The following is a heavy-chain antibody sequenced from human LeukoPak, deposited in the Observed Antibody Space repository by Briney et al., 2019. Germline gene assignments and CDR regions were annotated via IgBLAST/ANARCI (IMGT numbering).Heavy chain of an antibody. Sequence: RASVRVSCKTSGYTFTDYDITWVRQAPGRGLEWMGRVSPYNGNTYYSQTFQGRVTITKDTSTGTAYLDLKNLRADDTAMYYCARNGRVRRVVKDLFEYWGQGTLVAVSS. CDR3: ARNGRVRRVVKDLFEY. CDR1: GYTFTDYD. V-gene: IGHV1-18*01. D-gene: IGHD3-10*01. CDR2: VSPYNGNT. J-gene: IGHJ4*02.